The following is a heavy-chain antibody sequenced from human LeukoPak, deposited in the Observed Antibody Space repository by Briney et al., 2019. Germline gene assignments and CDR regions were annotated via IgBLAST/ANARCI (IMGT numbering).Heavy chain of an antibody. J-gene: IGHJ4*02. CDR1: GFTFSSYA. CDR2: ISSNGGST. V-gene: IGHV3-23*01. CDR3: AKDFRIGYSAHFDY. Sequence: GGSLRLTCAASGFTFSSYAMSWVRQTPGKGLEWVSAISSNGGSTYYADSVKSRITISRNNSKNTLYLQMDSLRGEDTAVYYCAKDFRIGYSAHFDYWGQGALVTVSS. D-gene: IGHD2-21*01.